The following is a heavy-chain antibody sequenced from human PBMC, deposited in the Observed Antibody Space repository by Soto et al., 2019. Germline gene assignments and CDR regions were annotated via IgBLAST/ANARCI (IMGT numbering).Heavy chain of an antibody. J-gene: IGHJ4*02. CDR3: AKGSYYDSSGYYFDY. D-gene: IGHD3-22*01. Sequence: GGSLRLSCAASGFTFSSYAMSWVRQAPGKGLEWVSAISGSGGSTYYADSVKGRFTISRDNSKNTLYLQMNSLRAEDTAVYYCAKGSYYDSSGYYFDYWGQGTLVTVSS. CDR1: GFTFSSYA. CDR2: ISGSGGST. V-gene: IGHV3-23*01.